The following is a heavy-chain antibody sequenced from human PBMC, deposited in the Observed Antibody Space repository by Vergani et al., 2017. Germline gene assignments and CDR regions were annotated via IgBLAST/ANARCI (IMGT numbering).Heavy chain of an antibody. D-gene: IGHD2-2*02. CDR3: ARDLVPAAIRYYYYYMDV. CDR1: GGTFSSYA. Sequence: QVQLVQSGAEVKKPGSSVKVSCKASGGTFSSYAISWVRQAPGQGLEWMGGIIPIFGTANYAQKFQGRVTITADESTSTAYMELSSLRSEDTAVYYCARDLVPAAIRYYYYYMDVWGKGTTVTVSS. J-gene: IGHJ6*03. CDR2: IIPIFGTA. V-gene: IGHV1-69*01.